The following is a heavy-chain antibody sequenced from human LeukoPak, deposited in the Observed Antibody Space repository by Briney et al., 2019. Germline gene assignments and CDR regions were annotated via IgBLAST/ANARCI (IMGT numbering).Heavy chain of an antibody. CDR3: AREYYSGNYYVFDY. CDR2: IKYDGSEK. V-gene: IGHV3-7*01. J-gene: IGHJ4*02. Sequence: GGSLRLSCAASGFTFSNDWMTWVRQAPGKGLEWVANIKYDGSEKNYVDSVKGRFTISRDNSKNTVYLQMNSLRVEDTAVYFCAREYYSGNYYVFDYWGQGTLVTVSS. CDR1: GFTFSNDW. D-gene: IGHD1-26*01.